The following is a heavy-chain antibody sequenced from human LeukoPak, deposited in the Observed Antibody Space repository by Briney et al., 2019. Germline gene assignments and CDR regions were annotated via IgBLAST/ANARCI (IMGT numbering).Heavy chain of an antibody. Sequence: GASVKVSCKASGYTFTSYDINWVRQATGQGLEWMGWMNPNSGNTGYAQKFQGRVTMTRDTSTSTVYMELSSLRSEDTAVYYCARVGGFDTVVTPKYAFDIWGQGTMVTVSS. CDR2: MNPNSGNT. V-gene: IGHV1-8*01. D-gene: IGHD2-15*01. J-gene: IGHJ3*02. CDR1: GYTFTSYD. CDR3: ARVGGFDTVVTPKYAFDI.